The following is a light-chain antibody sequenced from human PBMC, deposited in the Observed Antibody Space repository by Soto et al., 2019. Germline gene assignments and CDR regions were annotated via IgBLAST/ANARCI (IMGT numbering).Light chain of an antibody. V-gene: IGKV1-5*03. CDR3: QHYNDYSRV. CDR2: RAS. CDR1: QSVDTW. Sequence: DIQMTQSPSTLSASIGGTVTITCRTSQSVDTWLAWYQHKAGKAPKLLIYRASSLATGVPSRFSGSGSGTAFTLTITSLQPDDFATYYCQHYNDYSRVFGQGTQVEIK. J-gene: IGKJ1*01.